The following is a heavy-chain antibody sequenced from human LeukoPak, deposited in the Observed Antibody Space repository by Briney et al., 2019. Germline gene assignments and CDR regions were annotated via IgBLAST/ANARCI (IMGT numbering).Heavy chain of an antibody. D-gene: IGHD4-17*01. CDR1: GGSISSYY. V-gene: IGHV4-39*01. CDR2: FYYSGST. Sequence: SETLSLTCTVSGGSISSYYWGWIRQPPGKGLEWIGSFYYSGSTNYNPSLKSRVTISVDTSKNQFSLKLSSVTAADTAVFFCARDYGDHAFDCWGQGTLVTVSS. CDR3: ARDYGDHAFDC. J-gene: IGHJ4*02.